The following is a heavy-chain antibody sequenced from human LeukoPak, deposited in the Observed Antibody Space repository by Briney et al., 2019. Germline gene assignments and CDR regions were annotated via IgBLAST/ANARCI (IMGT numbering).Heavy chain of an antibody. D-gene: IGHD3/OR15-3a*01. J-gene: IGHJ6*03. CDR2: INPNSGGT. CDR3: ATGTGANYYYYMDV. V-gene: IGHV1-2*02. CDR1: GYTFTGYY. Sequence: GASVKVSCKASGYTFTGYYMHWVRQAPGQELEWMGWINPNSGGTNYAQKFQGRVTMTRDTSISTAYMELSRLRSDDTAVYYCATGTGANYYYYMDVWGKGTTVTVSS.